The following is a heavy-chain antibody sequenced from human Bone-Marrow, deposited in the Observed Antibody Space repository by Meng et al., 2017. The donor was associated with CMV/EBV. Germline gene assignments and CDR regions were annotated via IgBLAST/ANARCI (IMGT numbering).Heavy chain of an antibody. CDR2: ISSNGGNT. D-gene: IGHD6-6*01. Sequence: GESLKISCAASGFTFSSYAMHWVRQAPGKGLEYVSAISSNGGNTYYADSVKGRFTISRDNSKNTLYLQMNSLRAEDTAVYYCAKDLIDSSSVRIFDYWGQGTLVTGSS. V-gene: IGHV3-64*02. J-gene: IGHJ4*02. CDR3: AKDLIDSSSVRIFDY. CDR1: GFTFSSYA.